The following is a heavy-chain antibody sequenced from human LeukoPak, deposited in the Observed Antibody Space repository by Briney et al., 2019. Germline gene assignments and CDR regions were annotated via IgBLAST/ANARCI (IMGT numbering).Heavy chain of an antibody. J-gene: IGHJ6*03. D-gene: IGHD6-6*01. V-gene: IGHV1-18*01. Sequence: ASVKVSCKASGYTFTSYGISWVRQAPGQGLEWMGWISAYNGNTNYAQKLQGRVTMTTDTSTSTAYMELRSLRSDDTAVYYCARVASIDSSSPFYYYYMDVWGKGTTVTVSS. CDR1: GYTFTSYG. CDR2: ISAYNGNT. CDR3: ARVASIDSSSPFYYYYMDV.